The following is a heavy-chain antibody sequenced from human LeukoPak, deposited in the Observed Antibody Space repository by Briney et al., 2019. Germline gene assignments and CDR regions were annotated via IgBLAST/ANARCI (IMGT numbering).Heavy chain of an antibody. V-gene: IGHV3-74*03. D-gene: IGHD3-10*02. Sequence: SGGSLRLSCAASAFTFSSYWMHWVRQAPGKGLVWVSRINSDGSHATYADSVKGRFTISRDNAKDTLYLQMDSLRAEDTAVYYCAELGITMIGGVWGKGTTVTISS. CDR2: INSDGSHA. J-gene: IGHJ6*04. CDR3: AELGITMIGGV. CDR1: AFTFSSYW.